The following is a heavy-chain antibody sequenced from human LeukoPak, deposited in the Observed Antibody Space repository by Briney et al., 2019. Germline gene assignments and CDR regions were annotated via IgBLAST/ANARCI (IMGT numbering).Heavy chain of an antibody. CDR2: IRPDGSEG. CDR1: AFTFSTYW. J-gene: IGHJ4*01. V-gene: IGHV3-7*03. Sequence: GGSLRLSCAASAFTFSTYWMSWVRQAPGKGLEWVANIRPDGSEGYYVDSMKGRFTISRDNAKNSLYLQINSLRVEDTAAYYCARGSAWDPDYWGQGTLVTVSS. CDR3: ARGSAWDPDY. D-gene: IGHD3-3*01.